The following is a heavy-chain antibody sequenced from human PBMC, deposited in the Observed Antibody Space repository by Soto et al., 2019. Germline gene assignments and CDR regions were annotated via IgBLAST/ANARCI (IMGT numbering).Heavy chain of an antibody. CDR3: ATTFFEWFSLGYYYGMYV. CDR1: GYTLTELS. D-gene: IGHD3-3*01. CDR2: FDPEDGET. J-gene: IGHJ6*02. Sequence: GASVKVSCKVSGYTLTELSMHWVRQAPGKGLEWMGGFDPEDGETIYAQKFQGRVTMTEDTSTDTAYMELSSLRSEDTAVYYCATTFFEWFSLGYYYGMYVWGQGTTVPVSS. V-gene: IGHV1-24*01.